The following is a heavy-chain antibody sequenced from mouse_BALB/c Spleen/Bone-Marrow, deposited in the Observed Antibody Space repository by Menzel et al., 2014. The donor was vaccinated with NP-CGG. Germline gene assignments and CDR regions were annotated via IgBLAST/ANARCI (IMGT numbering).Heavy chain of an antibody. CDR3: ARYDGPAWFAY. CDR2: NNPSNGRT. CDR1: GYTFTSYW. V-gene: IGHV1S81*02. Sequence: VQLQQSGAELVRPGVSVKISCKGSGYTFTSYWIHWVKQRPGRGLERIGENNPSNGRTNYNEKFKSKATLTVDKSSTTAYMQLSSLTSEDSAVYYCARYDGPAWFAYWGQGTLVTVSA. D-gene: IGHD2-3*01. J-gene: IGHJ3*01.